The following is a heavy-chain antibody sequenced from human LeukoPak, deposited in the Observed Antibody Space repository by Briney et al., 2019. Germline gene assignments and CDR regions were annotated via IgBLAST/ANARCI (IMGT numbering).Heavy chain of an antibody. D-gene: IGHD6-6*01. J-gene: IGHJ6*04. CDR2: INEGSTYT. CDR1: GFSVSGYS. V-gene: IGHV3-21*01. Sequence: PGGSLRLSCAASGFSVSGYSMNWVRQAPGKVLEWVSYINEGSTYTYYAKSVKGRFTISRDNAKNSLYLQMNSMRGEDTAVYYCARDDAATARASGMDVWGKGTTVTVSS. CDR3: ARDDAATARASGMDV.